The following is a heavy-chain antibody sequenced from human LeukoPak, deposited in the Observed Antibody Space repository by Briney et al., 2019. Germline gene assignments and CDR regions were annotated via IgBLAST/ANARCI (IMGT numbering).Heavy chain of an antibody. CDR3: ARLSGDYEPDY. Sequence: ASVEVSCKASGYTFTSYDINWVRQATGQGLEWMGWINPNSGGTNYAQKFQGRVTMTRDTSISTAYMELSRLRSDDTAVYYCARLSGDYEPDYWGQGTLVTVSS. D-gene: IGHD4-17*01. CDR2: INPNSGGT. J-gene: IGHJ4*02. V-gene: IGHV1-2*02. CDR1: GYTFTSYD.